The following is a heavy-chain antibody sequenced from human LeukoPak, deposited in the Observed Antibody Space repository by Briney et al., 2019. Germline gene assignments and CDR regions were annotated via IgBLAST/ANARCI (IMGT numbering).Heavy chain of an antibody. CDR2: IIPIFGTA. CDR3: ARGVVEGYYYYYYMDV. V-gene: IGHV1-69*13. Sequence: GASVKVSCKASGGTFSSYAISWVRQAPGQGLEWMGGIIPIFGTANYAQKFQGRVTITADESTSTAYMELSSLRSEDTAVYYCARGVVEGYYYYYYMDVWGKGTTVTVSS. D-gene: IGHD2-15*01. CDR1: GGTFSSYA. J-gene: IGHJ6*03.